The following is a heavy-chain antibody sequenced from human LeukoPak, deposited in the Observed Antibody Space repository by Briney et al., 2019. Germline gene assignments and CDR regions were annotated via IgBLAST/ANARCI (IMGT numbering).Heavy chain of an antibody. Sequence: ASVKVSCKASGYTFTSHYMQWVRQDPGQGLEWMGIINPTGGSTNYAQKFQGRVTMTRDTSTSTVYMELSSLRSEDTAVYYCARMLPYSSSYLDHWGQGTLVIVSS. CDR3: ARMLPYSSSYLDH. D-gene: IGHD6-13*01. CDR1: GYTFTSHY. V-gene: IGHV1-46*01. CDR2: INPTGGST. J-gene: IGHJ4*02.